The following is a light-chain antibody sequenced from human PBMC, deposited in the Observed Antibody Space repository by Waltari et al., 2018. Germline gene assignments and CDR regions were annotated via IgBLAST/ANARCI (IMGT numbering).Light chain of an antibody. Sequence: QSVLTQPPSVSAAPGQKVTIPCSRRNSDIGKYYVPWYQQLPGTAPKLLIYDNNKRPSGIPDRFSGSQSGTSATLAITGLQTGDEADYYCVTWDGSLSALFGGGTKLTVL. CDR2: DNN. CDR3: VTWDGSLSAL. V-gene: IGLV1-51*01. J-gene: IGLJ3*02. CDR1: NSDIGKYY.